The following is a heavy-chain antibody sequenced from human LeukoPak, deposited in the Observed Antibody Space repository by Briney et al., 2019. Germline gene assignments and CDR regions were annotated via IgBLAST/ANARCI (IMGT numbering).Heavy chain of an antibody. CDR1: GFTFSSYG. V-gene: IGHV3-30*18. D-gene: IGHD6-19*01. Sequence: GGSLRLSCAAYGFTFSSYGMHWVRQAPGKGLEWVAVISYDGSNKYYADSVKGRFTISRDNSKNTLYLQMNSLRVEDTAVYYCAKDLGIAVAPAGYFDYWGQGTLVTVSS. J-gene: IGHJ4*02. CDR3: AKDLGIAVAPAGYFDY. CDR2: ISYDGSNK.